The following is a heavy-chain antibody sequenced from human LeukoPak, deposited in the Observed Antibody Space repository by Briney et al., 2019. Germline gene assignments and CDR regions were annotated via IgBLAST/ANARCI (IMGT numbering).Heavy chain of an antibody. CDR3: ARNPAHTGWFDP. D-gene: IGHD4-17*01. Sequence: ASVKVSCKASGYTFTNYDINWVRQATGQGLEWMGWMNPNSGNTGYAQKFQGRVTMTRDTSQSTAYMELSRLRSEDTAVYYCARNPAHTGWFDPWGQGTLVTSPQ. CDR2: MNPNSGNT. V-gene: IGHV1-8*01. CDR1: GYTFTNYD. J-gene: IGHJ5*02.